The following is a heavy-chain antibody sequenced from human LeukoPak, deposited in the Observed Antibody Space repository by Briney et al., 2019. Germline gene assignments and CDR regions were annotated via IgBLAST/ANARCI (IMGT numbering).Heavy chain of an antibody. Sequence: GGSLRLSCAASGFTFSNYGMNWVRQAPEKGREWVSALSGSGENTYYAGSVKGRFTISRDNSKNILYLQMNSLRAEDTALYYCVKSICGSSYCPIDSWGQGTVVTVSS. J-gene: IGHJ4*02. V-gene: IGHV3-23*01. D-gene: IGHD2-2*01. CDR3: VKSICGSSYCPIDS. CDR2: LSGSGENT. CDR1: GFTFSNYG.